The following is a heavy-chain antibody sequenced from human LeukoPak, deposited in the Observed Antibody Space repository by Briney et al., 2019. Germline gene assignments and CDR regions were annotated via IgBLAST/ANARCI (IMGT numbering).Heavy chain of an antibody. Sequence: ASETLSLTCTVSGGSISSYYWSWIRQPPGKGLEWIGYIYYSGSTNYNPSLKSRVTISVDTSKNQFSLKLSSVTAADTAVYYCARESRFWSGYDYYYYMDVWGKGTTVTVSS. CDR1: GGSISSYY. CDR3: ARESRFWSGYDYYYYMDV. V-gene: IGHV4-59*01. CDR2: IYYSGST. D-gene: IGHD3-3*01. J-gene: IGHJ6*03.